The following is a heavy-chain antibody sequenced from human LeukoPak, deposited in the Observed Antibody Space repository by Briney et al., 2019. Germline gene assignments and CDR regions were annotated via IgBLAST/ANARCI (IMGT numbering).Heavy chain of an antibody. CDR2: IMPNGETR. CDR3: AGDRDGGFAFDI. J-gene: IGHJ3*02. Sequence: GGSLRLSRAASGFSFSNYVMHWVRQAPGKGLEYVSAIMPNGETRGYANSMKGRFTISRDNSKNKLYLQMGSLRAEDMAIYYCAGDRDGGFAFDIWGQGTLVTVSS. CDR1: GFSFSNYV. V-gene: IGHV3-64*01. D-gene: IGHD2-15*01.